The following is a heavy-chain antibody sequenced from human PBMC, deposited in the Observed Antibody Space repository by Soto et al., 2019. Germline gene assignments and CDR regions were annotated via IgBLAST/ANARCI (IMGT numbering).Heavy chain of an antibody. V-gene: IGHV4-39*01. D-gene: IGHD3-3*01. CDR3: ARLQGSGPRHLGLDP. CDR1: GGSISSSSYY. Sequence: PSETLSLTCTVSGGSISSSSYYWGWIRQPPGKGLEWIGSIYYSGSTYYNPSLKSRVTISVDTSKNQFSLKLSSVTAADTAVYYCARLQGSGPRHLGLDPWGQGTLVTVSS. CDR2: IYYSGST. J-gene: IGHJ5*02.